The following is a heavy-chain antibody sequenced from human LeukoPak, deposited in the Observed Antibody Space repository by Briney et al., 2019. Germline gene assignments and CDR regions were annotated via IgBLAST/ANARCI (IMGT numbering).Heavy chain of an antibody. CDR2: IYYSGST. CDR3: ARVLSGTLDY. J-gene: IGHJ4*02. CDR1: GGSISSYY. Sequence: SETLSLTCTVSGGSISSYYWGWIRQPPGKGLEWIGSIYYSGSTYYNPSLKSRVTISVDTSKNQFSLKLSSVTAADTAVYYCARVLSGTLDYWGQGTLVTVSS. V-gene: IGHV4-39*01. D-gene: IGHD1-26*01.